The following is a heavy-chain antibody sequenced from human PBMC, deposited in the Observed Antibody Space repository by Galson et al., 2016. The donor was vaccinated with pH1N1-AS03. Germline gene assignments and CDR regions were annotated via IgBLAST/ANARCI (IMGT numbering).Heavy chain of an antibody. Sequence: SLRLSCAASGFTISIYAMSWVRQAPGKGLEWVALISCGGSITEYAESVKGRFTISRDDSRNTLHLQMNSLRAEDTAMYYCVREGPPCERTWSSFAYWSQGTLVTVSS. D-gene: IGHD1-1*01. J-gene: IGHJ4*02. V-gene: IGHV3-30*03. CDR2: ISCGGSIT. CDR3: VREGPPCERTWSSFAY. CDR1: GFTISIYA.